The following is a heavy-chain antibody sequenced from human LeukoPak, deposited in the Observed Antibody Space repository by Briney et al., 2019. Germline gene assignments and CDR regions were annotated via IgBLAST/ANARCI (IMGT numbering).Heavy chain of an antibody. J-gene: IGHJ4*02. CDR1: GGSISSYY. CDR2: IYYSGST. D-gene: IGHD6-19*01. Sequence: SETLSLTCTVSGGSISSYYWSWIRQPPGKGLEWIGYIYYSGSTNYNPSLKSRVTISVDTSKNQFSLKLSSVTAADTAVYYCARDPRGAGSFDYWGQGTLVTVSS. CDR3: ARDPRGAGSFDY. V-gene: IGHV4-59*01.